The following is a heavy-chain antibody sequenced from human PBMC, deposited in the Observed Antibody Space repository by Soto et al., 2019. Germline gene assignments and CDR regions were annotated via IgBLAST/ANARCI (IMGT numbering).Heavy chain of an antibody. Sequence: SETLSLTCIVSGGSISSSSYSWAWIRQPPGKGLEWIGSIYYSGSTYYNPSLKSRVTISVDTSKNQFSLKLSSVTAADTALYYCARAGGFNWFDPWGQGTLVTVSS. CDR2: IYYSGST. V-gene: IGHV4-39*07. CDR1: GGSISSSSYS. J-gene: IGHJ5*02. CDR3: ARAGGFNWFDP. D-gene: IGHD3-10*01.